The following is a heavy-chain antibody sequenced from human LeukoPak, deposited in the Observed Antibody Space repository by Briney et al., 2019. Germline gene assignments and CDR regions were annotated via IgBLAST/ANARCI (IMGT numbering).Heavy chain of an antibody. CDR3: ARRKNYSSGWYAYYYMDV. J-gene: IGHJ6*03. V-gene: IGHV4-38-2*02. CDR2: IYHSGST. CDR1: GYSISSGYY. D-gene: IGHD6-19*01. Sequence: SETLSLTCTVSGYSISSGYYWGWIRQPPGKGLEWIGSIYHSGSTYYNPSLKSRVTISVDTSKNQFSLKLSSVTAADTAVYYCARRKNYSSGWYAYYYMDVWGKGTTVTISS.